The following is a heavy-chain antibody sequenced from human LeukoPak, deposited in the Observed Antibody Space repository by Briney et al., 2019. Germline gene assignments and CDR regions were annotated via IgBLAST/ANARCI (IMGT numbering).Heavy chain of an antibody. CDR2: ISYDGSNK. V-gene: IGHV3-30*18. Sequence: GGSLRLSCAASGFTFSSYGMHWVRQAPGKGLEWVAVISYDGSNKYYADSVKGRFTISRDNSKNTLYLQMNSLRAEDTAVYYCAKVADYGGNYDYWGQGTLVAVSS. CDR1: GFTFSSYG. CDR3: AKVADYGGNYDY. J-gene: IGHJ4*02. D-gene: IGHD4-23*01.